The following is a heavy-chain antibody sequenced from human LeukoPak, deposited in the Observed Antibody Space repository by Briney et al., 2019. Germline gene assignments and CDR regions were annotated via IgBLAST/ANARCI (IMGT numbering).Heavy chain of an antibody. CDR3: AKVALYGSGTYFDY. V-gene: IGHV3-30*18. J-gene: IGHJ4*02. CDR1: GFTFSSYG. D-gene: IGHD3-10*01. CDR2: ISYDGSNK. Sequence: GGSLRLSCTGSGFTFSSYGIHWVRQAPGKGLEWLAVISYDGSNKYYADSVKGRFTISRDNSKNTLYLQVNSLRADDTAVYYCAKVALYGSGTYFDYWGQGTPVTVSS.